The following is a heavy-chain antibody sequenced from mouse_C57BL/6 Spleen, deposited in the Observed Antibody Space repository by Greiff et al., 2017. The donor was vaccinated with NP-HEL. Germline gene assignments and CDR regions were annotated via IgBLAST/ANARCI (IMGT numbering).Heavy chain of an antibody. CDR1: GYAFSSYW. CDR2: IYPGDGDT. J-gene: IGHJ2*01. Sequence: QVQLKESGAELVKPGASVKISCKASGYAFSSYWMNWVKQRPGKGLEWIGQIYPGDGDTNYNGKFKGKATLTADKSSSTAYMQLSSLTSEDSAVYFCARQDYYGSRGDYWGQGTTLTVSS. D-gene: IGHD1-1*01. V-gene: IGHV1-80*01. CDR3: ARQDYYGSRGDY.